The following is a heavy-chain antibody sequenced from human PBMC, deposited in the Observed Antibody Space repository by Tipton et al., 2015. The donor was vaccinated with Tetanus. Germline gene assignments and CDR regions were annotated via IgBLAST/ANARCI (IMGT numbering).Heavy chain of an antibody. D-gene: IGHD2-8*01. CDR2: IYPGDSDT. J-gene: IGHJ4*02. CDR3: ARAHCTDGVCNFDF. CDR1: GYIFNNYW. Sequence: VQLVQSGGEVKKPGESLKISCKGSGYIFNNYWIGWVRQKPGKGLEWMGIIYPGDSDTSYSTSFQGQVTISVDKSINTAYLQWSSLKASDTSMFYCARAHCTDGVCNFDFWGQGALVSVAS. V-gene: IGHV5-51*01.